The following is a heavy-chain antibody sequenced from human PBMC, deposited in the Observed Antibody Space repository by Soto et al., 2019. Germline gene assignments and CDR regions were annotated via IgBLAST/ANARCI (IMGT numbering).Heavy chain of an antibody. CDR1: GFTLRRFT. Sequence: GVSLRLSCAASGFTLRRFTMNWVRQAPGKGREWVSTISSNSAYIYYTDALRGRFTISRDNAKNSLHLQMNSLRAEDTAVYYCTRDASRDSSARGWFDPWGPGTLVTVSS. CDR3: TRDASRDSSARGWFDP. V-gene: IGHV3-21*01. D-gene: IGHD6-13*01. J-gene: IGHJ5*02. CDR2: ISSNSAYI.